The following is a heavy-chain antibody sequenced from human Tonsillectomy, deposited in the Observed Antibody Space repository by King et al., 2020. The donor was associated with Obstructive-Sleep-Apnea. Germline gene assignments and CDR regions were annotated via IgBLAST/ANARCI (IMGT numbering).Heavy chain of an antibody. CDR2: ISYDGTNK. CDR1: GFTFSSYA. CDR3: ARDALPNDGDYYFDY. D-gene: IGHD4-17*01. V-gene: IGHV3-30*04. Sequence: VQLVESGGGVVQPGRSLRLSCAASGFTFSSYAIHWVRQAPGKGLEWVTVISYDGTNKDYADSVKGRFTISRDNSKNTLYLQMNSLRAEDTAVYYCARDALPNDGDYYFDYWGQGTLVTVSS. J-gene: IGHJ4*02.